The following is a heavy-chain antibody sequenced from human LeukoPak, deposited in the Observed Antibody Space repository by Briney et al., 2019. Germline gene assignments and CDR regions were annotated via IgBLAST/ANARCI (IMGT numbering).Heavy chain of an antibody. J-gene: IGHJ4*02. CDR2: ISYDGSNK. D-gene: IGHD3-3*01. CDR1: GFTFSSYA. V-gene: IGHV3-30-3*01. Sequence: GGSLRLSCAASGFTFSSYAMHWVRQAPGKGLEWVAVISYDGSNKYYADSVKGRFTISRDNSKNTLYLQMNSLRAEDTAVYYCANLYDFWSGYPPVGFDYWGQGTLVTVSS. CDR3: ANLYDFWSGYPPVGFDY.